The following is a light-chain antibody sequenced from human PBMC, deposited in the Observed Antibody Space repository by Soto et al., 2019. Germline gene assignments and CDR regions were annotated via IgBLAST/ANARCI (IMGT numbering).Light chain of an antibody. CDR2: DVR. Sequence: QSALTQPASVSGSPGQSITISCTGTSSDVGAVNFVSWYQQHPGKAPKLMIYDVRHRPSGVSDRFSGSKSGNTASLTIYGLQAEDEADYYCTSHTTTSPPVLFGGGTQLTVL. J-gene: IGLJ2*01. CDR3: TSHTTTSPPVL. CDR1: SSDVGAVNF. V-gene: IGLV2-14*03.